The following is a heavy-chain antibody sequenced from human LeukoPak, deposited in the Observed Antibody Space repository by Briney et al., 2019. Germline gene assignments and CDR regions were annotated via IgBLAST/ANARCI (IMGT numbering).Heavy chain of an antibody. V-gene: IGHV4-59*01. Sequence: SSETLSLTCTVSGGSISSYYWSWIRQPPGKGLEWIGYIYYSGSTNYNPSLKSRVTISVDTSKNQFSLKLSSVTAADTAVYYCAREVGHNWNYDYWGQGTLVTVSS. CDR3: AREVGHNWNYDY. CDR1: GGSISSYY. CDR2: IYYSGST. D-gene: IGHD1-7*01. J-gene: IGHJ4*02.